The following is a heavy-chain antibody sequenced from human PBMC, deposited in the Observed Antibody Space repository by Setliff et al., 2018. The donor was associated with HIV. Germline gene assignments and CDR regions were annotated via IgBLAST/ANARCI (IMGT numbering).Heavy chain of an antibody. CDR2: VTPDGGDK. Sequence: PGGSLRLSCAASGFMFGVDWMSWVRQTPGKGLEWVASVTPDGGDKYYANSMRGRFTISRDNGKNAVYLQMNSLTAEDTALYYCVGDLARVIAHWGQGTLVTVSS. CDR1: GFMFGVDW. J-gene: IGHJ4*02. CDR3: VGDLARVIAH. V-gene: IGHV3-7*01. D-gene: IGHD2-21*01.